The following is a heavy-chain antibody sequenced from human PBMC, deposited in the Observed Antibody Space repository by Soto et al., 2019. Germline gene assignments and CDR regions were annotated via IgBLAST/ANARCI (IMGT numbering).Heavy chain of an antibody. CDR2: IIPIFGTA. CDR1: GGTFSSYA. CDR3: ARGGYCSGGSCYPFDY. Sequence: QVQLVQSGAEVKKPGSSVKVSCKASGGTFSSYAISWVRQAPGQGLEWMGGIIPIFGTANYAQKFQGRVTSTADKSTSTAYMELSSLRSEDTAVYYCARGGYCSGGSCYPFDYWGQGTLVTVSS. D-gene: IGHD2-15*01. V-gene: IGHV1-69*06. J-gene: IGHJ4*02.